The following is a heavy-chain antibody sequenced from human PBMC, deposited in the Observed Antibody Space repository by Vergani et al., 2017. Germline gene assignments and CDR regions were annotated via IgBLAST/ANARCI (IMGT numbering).Heavy chain of an antibody. J-gene: IGHJ4*02. CDR3: AHTYYDFWSGYYGLDY. CDR1: GFSLSTSGVG. Sequence: QITLKESGPTLVKPTQTLTLTCTFSGFSLSTSGVGVGWIRPSPGKALEWLALIYWNDDKRYSPSLKSRVTITKDTSKNQVVLTMTNMDPVDTATYYCAHTYYDFWSGYYGLDYWGQGTLVTVSS. V-gene: IGHV2-5*01. D-gene: IGHD3-3*01. CDR2: IYWNDDK.